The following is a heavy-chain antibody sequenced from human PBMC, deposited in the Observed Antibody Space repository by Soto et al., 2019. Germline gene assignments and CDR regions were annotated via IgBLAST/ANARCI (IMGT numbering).Heavy chain of an antibody. J-gene: IGHJ5*01. CDR1: GDSVSSSSVT. Sequence: QTLSLTCAISGDSVSSSSVTWNWIRQSPSRGLEWLGRTYYRSKWYNDYAESVKSRITINPDTSKNQFSLHLNSVTPEDTAVYYCVRLIGNSWLDFWGQGTLVTVAS. D-gene: IGHD1-26*01. CDR2: TYYRSKWYN. CDR3: VRLIGNSWLDF. V-gene: IGHV6-1*01.